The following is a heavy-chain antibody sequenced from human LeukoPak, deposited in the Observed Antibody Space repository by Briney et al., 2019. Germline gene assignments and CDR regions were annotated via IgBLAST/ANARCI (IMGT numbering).Heavy chain of an antibody. CDR3: ARERAYGDYVDY. D-gene: IGHD4-17*01. CDR2: ISPSGGST. J-gene: IGHJ4*02. V-gene: IGHV1-46*01. CDR1: GYTFTIYY. Sequence: ASVKVSFKASGYTFTIYYMHWVRQAPGQGPEWMGIISPSGGSTSYAQKFQGRVTMTRDTSTSTVYMELSSLRSEDTAVYYCARERAYGDYVDYWGQGTLVTVSS.